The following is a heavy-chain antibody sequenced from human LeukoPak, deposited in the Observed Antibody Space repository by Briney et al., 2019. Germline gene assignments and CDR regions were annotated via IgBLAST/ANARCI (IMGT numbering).Heavy chain of an antibody. CDR1: GYSFSDYW. D-gene: IGHD6-19*01. V-gene: IGHV5-51*01. Sequence: GESLKISCKGSGYSFSDYWIAWVRQMPGKGLEWMGIVYPGDSDTTYSPSLQGQVTFSADKSIKTACLQWTALRASDTAMYYCAKYDSSGHIDYWGQGTLVTVSS. J-gene: IGHJ4*02. CDR2: VYPGDSDT. CDR3: AKYDSSGHIDY.